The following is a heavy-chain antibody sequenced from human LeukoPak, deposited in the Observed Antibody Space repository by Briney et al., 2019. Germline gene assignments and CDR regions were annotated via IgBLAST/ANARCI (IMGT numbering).Heavy chain of an antibody. CDR2: INPNSGGT. D-gene: IGHD6-13*01. J-gene: IGHJ4*02. Sequence: ASVKVSCKPSGYTFTDYFMLWVRQAPGQGLEWIGWINPNSGGTNYAHKFQGRVTMTRDTSISTAYMVLSRLRSDDTAVYYCARDRPPQLVRPFDYWGQGTLVTVSS. CDR3: ARDRPPQLVRPFDY. CDR1: GYTFTDYF. V-gene: IGHV1-2*07.